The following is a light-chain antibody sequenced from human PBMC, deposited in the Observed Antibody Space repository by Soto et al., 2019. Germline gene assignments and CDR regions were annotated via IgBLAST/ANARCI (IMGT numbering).Light chain of an antibody. CDR3: EAWDDSLNGYYV. J-gene: IGLJ1*01. Sequence: QSVLTQPPSASGTPGQRVSISCSGSSSNIGSNTVNWYQQLPGTAPKLVIYSNNQRPSGVPDRFSGSKSGTSASLAISGLQSEDEAAYYCEAWDDSLNGYYVFGTGTKVTVL. V-gene: IGLV1-44*01. CDR1: SSNIGSNT. CDR2: SNN.